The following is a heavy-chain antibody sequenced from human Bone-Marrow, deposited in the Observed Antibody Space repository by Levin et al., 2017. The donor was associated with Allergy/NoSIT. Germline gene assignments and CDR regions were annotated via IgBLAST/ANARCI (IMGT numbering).Heavy chain of an antibody. V-gene: IGHV3-53*01. CDR1: GFTVSSHY. D-gene: IGHD3-10*01. CDR3: ARHRITIVRGATTDDAFDI. J-gene: IGHJ3*02. Sequence: GESLKISCAASGFTVSSHYMSWVRQAPGKGLEWVSVLYSGGNTYYANSVKGRFTISRDNSKNMLYLQMNSLRAEDTAVYYCARHRITIVRGATTDDAFDIWGQGTMVTVSS. CDR2: LYSGGNT.